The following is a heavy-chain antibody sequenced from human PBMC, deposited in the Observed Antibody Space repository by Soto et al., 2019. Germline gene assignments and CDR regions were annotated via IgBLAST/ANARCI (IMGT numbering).Heavy chain of an antibody. CDR3: ATFIRTTSPDV. D-gene: IGHD3-10*01. CDR1: GASVSSKSDA. Sequence: PSHTLSLTCAISGASVSSKSDAWNWIRQSPSRGLEWLGRTYYRSKWYNDYAVSVKSRITXXXDXXXNXFXXXLNSVTPEDTAVYYCATFIRTTSPDVWGQGTTVTVSS. CDR2: TYYRSKWYN. V-gene: IGHV6-1*01. J-gene: IGHJ6*02.